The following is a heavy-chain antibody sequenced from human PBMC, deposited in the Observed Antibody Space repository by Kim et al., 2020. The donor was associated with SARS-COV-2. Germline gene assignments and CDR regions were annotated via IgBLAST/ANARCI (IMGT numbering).Heavy chain of an antibody. CDR2: ISGSGGST. V-gene: IGHV3-23*01. D-gene: IGHD3-10*01. CDR3: AKDPYYYGSGGFDY. J-gene: IGHJ4*02. CDR1: GFTFSSYA. Sequence: GGSLRLSCAASGFTFSSYAISWVRQAPGKGLEWVSAISGSGGSTYYADSVKGRFPIPRDNSKNTLYLQMNSLRAEDTAVYYCAKDPYYYGSGGFDYWGQGTLVTVSS.